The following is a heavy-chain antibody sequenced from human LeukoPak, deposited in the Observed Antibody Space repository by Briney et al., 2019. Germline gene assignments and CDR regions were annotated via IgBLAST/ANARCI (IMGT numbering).Heavy chain of an antibody. CDR2: TAVDSTK. J-gene: IGHJ4*02. V-gene: IGHV3-48*03. CDR3: ASSLSLWGNYRCH. CDR1: GFILSSSE. Sequence: GGSLRLSCAASGFILSSSEMNWVRQAPGKGLEWVSFTAVDSTKYYADSVKGRFTISRDNAKNSLYLQMNSLRAEDTAVYYCASSLSLWGNYRCHWGQGTLVTVSS. D-gene: IGHD3-16*02.